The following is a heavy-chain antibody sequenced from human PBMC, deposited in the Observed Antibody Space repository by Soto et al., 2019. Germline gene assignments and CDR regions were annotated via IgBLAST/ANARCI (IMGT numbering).Heavy chain of an antibody. D-gene: IGHD6-6*01. CDR1: GFSLSTSGMC. CDR3: ARIQLGTYYYYYGMDV. CDR2: IDWDDDK. J-gene: IGHJ6*02. Sequence: QSGPTLVNPTQTLTLTCTFSGFSLSTSGMCVSWIRQPPGKALEWLALIDWDDDKYYSTSLKTRLTISKDTSKNQVVLTMTNMDPVDTATYYCARIQLGTYYYYYGMDVWGQGTTVTGLL. V-gene: IGHV2-70*01.